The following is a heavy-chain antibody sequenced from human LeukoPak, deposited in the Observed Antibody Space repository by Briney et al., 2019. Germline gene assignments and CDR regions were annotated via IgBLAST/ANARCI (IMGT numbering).Heavy chain of an antibody. D-gene: IGHD3-16*01. J-gene: IGHJ3*02. CDR3: ARDHNLYYAFDI. Sequence: SVKVSCKASGGTFSSYAISWVRQAPGQGLEWMGGIIPIFGTANYAQKFQGRVTITADESTSTAYMELSSLRSEDTAVYYCARDHNLYYAFDIWGQGTMVTVSS. CDR1: GGTFSSYA. CDR2: IIPIFGTA. V-gene: IGHV1-69*13.